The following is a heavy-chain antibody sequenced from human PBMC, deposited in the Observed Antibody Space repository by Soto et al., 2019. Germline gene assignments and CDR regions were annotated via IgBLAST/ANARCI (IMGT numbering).Heavy chain of an antibody. D-gene: IGHD2-2*01. V-gene: IGHV1-69*13. CDR1: RVAFNKFI. Sequence: VASVKVSCKASRVAFNKFIVTWVRQAPGLGLEWVGGIIPVFGTANYAQKFQGRVTITADESTSTSYMEVNNLRSEDTAVYYCAKVRYSSPMGYYYGMDVWGQGTTVTVSS. CDR2: IIPVFGTA. CDR3: AKVRYSSPMGYYYGMDV. J-gene: IGHJ6*02.